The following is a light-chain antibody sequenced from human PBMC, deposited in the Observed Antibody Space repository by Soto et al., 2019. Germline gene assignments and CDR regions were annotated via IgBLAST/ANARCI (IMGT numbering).Light chain of an antibody. CDR1: SSNIGAGYD. Sequence: QSVLTQPPSVSGTLGQRVTISCTGSSSNIGAGYDVQWYQQHPGKDPKLMIYDVSKRPSGVPDRFSGSKSGNTASLTISGLQAEDEADYYCCSYAGGYTHAVFGGGTKVTVL. CDR2: DVS. J-gene: IGLJ2*01. V-gene: IGLV1-40*01. CDR3: CSYAGGYTHAV.